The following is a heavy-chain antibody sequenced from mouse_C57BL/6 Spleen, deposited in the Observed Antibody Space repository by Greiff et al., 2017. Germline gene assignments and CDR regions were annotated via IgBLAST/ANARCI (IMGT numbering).Heavy chain of an antibody. CDR2: IDPSDSYT. V-gene: IGHV1-50*01. Sequence: VQLQQSGAELVKPGASVKLSCKASGYTFTSYWMQWVKQRPGQGLEWIGEIDPSDSYTNYNQKFKGKATLTVDTSSSTAYMQLSSLTSEDSAVYYCARGGYSNYDYFDYWGQGTTLTVSS. J-gene: IGHJ2*01. CDR1: GYTFTSYW. D-gene: IGHD2-5*01. CDR3: ARGGYSNYDYFDY.